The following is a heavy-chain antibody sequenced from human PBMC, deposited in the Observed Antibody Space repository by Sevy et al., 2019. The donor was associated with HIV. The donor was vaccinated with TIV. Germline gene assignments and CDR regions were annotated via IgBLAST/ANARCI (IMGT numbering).Heavy chain of an antibody. V-gene: IGHV1-69*13. D-gene: IGHD6-19*01. J-gene: IGHJ4*02. CDR2: IIPMFGST. Sequence: ASVKVSCKASGGTFSSYAISWVRQAPGQGLEWMGGIIPMFGSTNYAQNFQGRVTITADESTSTAYMELSSLRSEDTAVYYCARPLIVVAGTGFDYWGQGTLVTVSS. CDR1: GGTFSSYA. CDR3: ARPLIVVAGTGFDY.